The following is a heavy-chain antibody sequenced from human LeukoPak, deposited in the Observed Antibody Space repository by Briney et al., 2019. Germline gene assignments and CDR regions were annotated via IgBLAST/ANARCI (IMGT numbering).Heavy chain of an antibody. Sequence: GGSLRLSCAASGFTFSSHALSWVRQAPGKGLEWVSFLSGSGYNTYYADSVKGRFAISRDNSKNTVYLQMNSLRAEDTAVYYCAKDPYGTRYFDYWGQGTLVTVSS. CDR2: LSGSGYNT. D-gene: IGHD2-2*01. V-gene: IGHV3-23*01. CDR3: AKDPYGTRYFDY. CDR1: GFTFSSHA. J-gene: IGHJ4*02.